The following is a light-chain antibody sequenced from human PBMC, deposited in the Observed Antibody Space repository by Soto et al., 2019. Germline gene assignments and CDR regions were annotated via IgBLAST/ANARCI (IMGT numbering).Light chain of an antibody. J-gene: IGLJ1*01. Sequence: QSVLTQPASVSGSPGQSITISCTGTSSDVGKNNYVSWYQEHPGKAPKLMIYDVSNRPSGVSNRFSGSKSGNTASLTISGLQAEDEADYYCSSYTSSSTPYVFGTGTKVTVL. CDR3: SSYTSSSTPYV. CDR2: DVS. CDR1: SSDVGKNNY. V-gene: IGLV2-14*01.